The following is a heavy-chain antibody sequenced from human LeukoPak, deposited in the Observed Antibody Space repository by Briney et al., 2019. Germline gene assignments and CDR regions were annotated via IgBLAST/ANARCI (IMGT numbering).Heavy chain of an antibody. D-gene: IGHD1-14*01. CDR1: LDSTTSNF. J-gene: IGHJ4*02. CDR2: IHRSGSP. CDR3: AREILGGFNPGAY. V-gene: IGHV4-59*12. Sequence: SETLSLTCTVSLDSTTSNFWSWVRQPPGKGLEWTGEIHRSGSPNYNPSLQSRVTISIDRSRNQIVLELSSVTAADTAVYYCAREILGGFNPGAYWGQGTLVTVSS.